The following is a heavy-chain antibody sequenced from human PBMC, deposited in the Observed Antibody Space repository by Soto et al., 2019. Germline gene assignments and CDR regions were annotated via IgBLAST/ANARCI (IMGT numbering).Heavy chain of an antibody. Sequence: EVQLVESGGGLVLPGWSLRLSCAASGYTFSRYWMHWVRQAPGKGLVWVSRISSYGSDTHYADSVKGRFTISRDNAKNTLYLQMTSLRADDTAVYYCASNYAYAEGYYWYGIDVWGQGTTVTVSS. V-gene: IGHV3-74*01. CDR2: ISSYGSDT. CDR1: GYTFSRYW. CDR3: ASNYAYAEGYYWYGIDV. J-gene: IGHJ6*02. D-gene: IGHD3-16*01.